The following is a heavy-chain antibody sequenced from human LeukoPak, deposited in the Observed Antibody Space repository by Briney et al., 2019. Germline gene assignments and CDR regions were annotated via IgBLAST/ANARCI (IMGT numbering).Heavy chain of an antibody. D-gene: IGHD3-10*01. J-gene: IGHJ4*02. Sequence: GGSLRLSCAASGFTFSSYSMNWVRQAPGKGLEWVSYISSSSSTIYYADSVKGRFTISRDNAKNSLYLQMNSLRAEDTAVYYCAKEGITMVRGDYLGYYFDYWGQGTLVTVSS. V-gene: IGHV3-48*01. CDR3: AKEGITMVRGDYLGYYFDY. CDR1: GFTFSSYS. CDR2: ISSSSSTI.